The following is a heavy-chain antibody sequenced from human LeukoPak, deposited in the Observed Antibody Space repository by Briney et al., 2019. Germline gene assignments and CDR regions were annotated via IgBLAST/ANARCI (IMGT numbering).Heavy chain of an antibody. J-gene: IGHJ3*02. V-gene: IGHV3-23*01. CDR3: AFEIGRSQGAFDI. CDR2: ISGSGGTT. Sequence: GGSLRLSCAASGFTFSSYAMSWVRQAPGKGLEWVSGISGSGGTTYSADSVKGRFTISRDNSKNTLYLQMNSLRAEDTAVYYCAFEIGRSQGAFDIWGQGTMITVSS. D-gene: IGHD1-26*01. CDR1: GFTFSSYA.